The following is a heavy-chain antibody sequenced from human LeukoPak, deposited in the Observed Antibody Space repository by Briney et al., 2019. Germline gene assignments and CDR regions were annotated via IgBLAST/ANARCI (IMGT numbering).Heavy chain of an antibody. J-gene: IGHJ4*02. D-gene: IGHD4-23*01. CDR2: ISYDGSNK. CDR3: AKEDDYGGNSEKIQSGYFDY. CDR1: GFTFSSYG. V-gene: IGHV3-30*18. Sequence: GGSLRLSCAASGFTFSSYGMHWVRQAPGKGLEWVAVISYDGSNKYYADSVKGRFTISRDNSKNTLYLQMNSLRAEDTAEYYCAKEDDYGGNSEKIQSGYFDYWGQGTLVTVSS.